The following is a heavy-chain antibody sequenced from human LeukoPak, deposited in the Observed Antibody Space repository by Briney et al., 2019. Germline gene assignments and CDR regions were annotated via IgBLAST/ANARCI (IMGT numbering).Heavy chain of an antibody. CDR2: INHSGST. J-gene: IGHJ5*02. V-gene: IGHV4-34*01. CDR1: GGSFSGNY. Sequence: PSETLSLTCAVYGGSFSGNYWSWIRQPPGKGLEWIGEINHSGSTNYNPSLKSRVTISVDTSKNHFSLKLSSVTAEDTAVYYCARPQWPWGQGTLVTVSS. D-gene: IGHD6-19*01. CDR3: ARPQWP.